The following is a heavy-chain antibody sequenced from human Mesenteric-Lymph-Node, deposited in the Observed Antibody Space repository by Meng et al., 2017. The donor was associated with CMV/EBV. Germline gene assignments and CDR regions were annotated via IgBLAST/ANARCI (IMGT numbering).Heavy chain of an antibody. J-gene: IGHJ5*01. CDR2: IYYSGTT. V-gene: IGHV4-59*01. Sequence: SETLSLTCTVSNGTIKNYYWTWIRQPPGKGLEWIGFIYYSGTTNYNPSLKSRVTILVDTSKNQISLKLTSVTAADTAVYYCARAGKTYATGWYDFWGQGTLVTVSS. CDR3: ARAGKTYATGWYDF. CDR1: NGTIKNYY. D-gene: IGHD2-2*01.